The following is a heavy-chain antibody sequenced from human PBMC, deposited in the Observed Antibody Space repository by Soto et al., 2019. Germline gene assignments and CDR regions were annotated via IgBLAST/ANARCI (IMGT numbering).Heavy chain of an antibody. CDR1: GGSISSHYW. J-gene: IGHJ3*02. CDR3: ASCSSIRCLSAFDI. D-gene: IGHD2-2*01. V-gene: IGHV4-4*02. CDR2: IYHSGSA. Sequence: QVQLQESGPGLVTPSGTLSLTCAVSGGSISSHYWWSWVRQPPGKGLEWIGEIYHSGSANSNPSLKSRVTISVDKSKNQFSLKLESVTAADTAVYYCASCSSIRCLSAFDIWGQGTMVTVSS.